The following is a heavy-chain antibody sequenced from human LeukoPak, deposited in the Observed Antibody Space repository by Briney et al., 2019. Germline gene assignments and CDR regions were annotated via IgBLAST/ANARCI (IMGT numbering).Heavy chain of an antibody. CDR1: GYTFTSYY. V-gene: IGHV1-46*01. CDR3: ARDVRAWDYYMDV. CDR2: INPSGGST. J-gene: IGHJ6*03. D-gene: IGHD1-26*01. Sequence: ASVKVSCKASGYTFTSYYIHWVRQAPGQGLEWMGLINPSGGSTSYAQKFQGRVTMTRDMSTSTVYMELSSLRSEDTAVYYCARDVRAWDYYMDVWGKGTTVTVSS.